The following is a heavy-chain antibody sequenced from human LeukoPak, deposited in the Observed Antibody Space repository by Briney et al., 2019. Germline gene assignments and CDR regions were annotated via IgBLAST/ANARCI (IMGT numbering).Heavy chain of an antibody. CDR1: GGSISSYY. CDR2: IYYSGST. CDR3: ARDLGLGNCDILTGFAY. J-gene: IGHJ4*02. Sequence: HPSETLSLTCTVSGGSISSYYWSLIRQPPGKGLEWIGYIYYSGSTNYNPSLKSRGTISVDTSKNQFSLKLSSVTAADTAVYYCARDLGLGNCDILTGFAYWGQGTLVTVSS. D-gene: IGHD3-9*01. V-gene: IGHV4-59*01.